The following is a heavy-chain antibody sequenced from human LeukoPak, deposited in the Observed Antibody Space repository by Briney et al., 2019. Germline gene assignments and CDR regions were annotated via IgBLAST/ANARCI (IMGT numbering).Heavy chain of an antibody. J-gene: IGHJ4*02. D-gene: IGHD7-27*01. CDR1: GFTFRGSA. CDR3: TRHHWVPSGVN. V-gene: IGHV3-73*01. CDR2: IRSKANDYAT. Sequence: GGSLRLSCAGSGFTFRGSAMHWVRQASGKGLEWVGRIRSKANDYATAYAASVKGRFTISRDDSKNTAYLQMNSLKTEDTAVYYCTRHHWVPSGVNWGQGTLVTVSS.